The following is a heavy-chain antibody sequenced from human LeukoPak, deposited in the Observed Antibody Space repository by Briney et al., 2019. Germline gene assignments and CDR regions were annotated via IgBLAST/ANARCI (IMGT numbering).Heavy chain of an antibody. D-gene: IGHD2-2*01. Sequence: PGGSLRLSCAASGFTFSDYYMNWVRQASGKGLEWVSSISSRSTIYYADSVKGRFTISRDNAKNSLYLQMKSLRAEDTAVYYCARALISGYCSSTSCYGFDYWGQGTLVTVS. CDR2: ISSRSTI. CDR3: ARALISGYCSSTSCYGFDY. V-gene: IGHV3-69-1*02. CDR1: GFTFSDYY. J-gene: IGHJ4*02.